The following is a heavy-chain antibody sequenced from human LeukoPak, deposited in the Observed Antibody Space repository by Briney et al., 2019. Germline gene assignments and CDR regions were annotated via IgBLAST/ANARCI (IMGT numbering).Heavy chain of an antibody. CDR1: GYTFTGYY. CDR2: INPNSGGT. Sequence: ASVKVSCKASGYTFTGYYMHWVRQAPGQGLEWMGWINPNSGGTNYAQKFQGRVTMTRNTSISTAYMELSSLRSEDTAVYYCAIPSGSYSYFDYWGQGTLVTVSS. J-gene: IGHJ4*02. D-gene: IGHD3-10*01. V-gene: IGHV1-2*02. CDR3: AIPSGSYSYFDY.